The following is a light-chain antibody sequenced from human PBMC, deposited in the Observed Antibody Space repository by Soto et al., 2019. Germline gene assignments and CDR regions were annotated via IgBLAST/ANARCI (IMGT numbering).Light chain of an antibody. CDR3: QQYGSSPPKT. CDR1: QSVSSSY. CDR2: GAS. J-gene: IGKJ5*01. V-gene: IGKV3-20*01. Sequence: EIVLTQSPGTLSLSPGERATLSCRASQSVSSSYLACYQQKPGQAPRLLIYGASSRATGIPDRFSGSGSGTDFTLTISRLEPEAFAVYYCQQYGSSPPKTFGQGTRLESK.